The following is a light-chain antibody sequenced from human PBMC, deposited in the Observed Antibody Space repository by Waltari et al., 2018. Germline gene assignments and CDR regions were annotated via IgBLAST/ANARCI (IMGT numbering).Light chain of an antibody. CDR3: QQYDDLPPLT. V-gene: IGKV1-33*01. CDR2: DAS. Sequence: DIQMTQSPSSLSASVGDRVTITCQASQDIRNYLNWYQQKPGKAPKLLIYDASNLGTGVPSRFSGRGSGTDFTFTISSLQPEDIATYYCQQYDDLPPLTFGGGNKVEIK. CDR1: QDIRNY. J-gene: IGKJ4*01.